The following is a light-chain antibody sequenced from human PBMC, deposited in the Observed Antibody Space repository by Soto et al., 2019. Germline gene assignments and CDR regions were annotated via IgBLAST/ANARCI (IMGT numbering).Light chain of an antibody. CDR3: SSYTTGSTLPWV. V-gene: IGLV2-14*01. CDR2: GVN. CDR1: SNDIGNYEY. J-gene: IGLJ1*01. Sequence: HSVLTQPASVSGSPGQSITISCTGSSNDIGNYEYVSWHQHHPGRAPKLIIFGVNDRPSGISDSFSGSKSGNTASLTIFGLQLEDEAVYYCSSYTTGSTLPWVFGTGTK.